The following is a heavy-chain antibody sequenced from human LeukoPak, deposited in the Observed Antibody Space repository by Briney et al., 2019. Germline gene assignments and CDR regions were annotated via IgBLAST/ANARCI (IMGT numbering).Heavy chain of an antibody. CDR2: INHSGST. CDR1: GGSFSGYY. Sequence: SETLSLTCAVYGGSFSGYYWSWIRQPPGKGLEWIGEINHSGSTNYNPSLKSRVTISVDTSKNQFSLKLSSVTAADTAVYYCARVKFWELPTFDCWGQGTLVTVSS. CDR3: ARVKFWELPTFDC. V-gene: IGHV4-34*01. D-gene: IGHD1-26*01. J-gene: IGHJ4*02.